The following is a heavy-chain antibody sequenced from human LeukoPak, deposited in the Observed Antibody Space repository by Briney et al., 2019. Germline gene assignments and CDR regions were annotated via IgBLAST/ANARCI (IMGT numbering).Heavy chain of an antibody. CDR1: VYTFTSYD. CDR3: ARRSFDWLLSGWFDP. Sequence: ASVTVSCKSSVYTFTSYDINWVRQATGQGLEWMGWMNPNSGNTGYAQKFQGRVTMTRNTSISTAYMELSSLRSEDTAVYYCARRSFDWLLSGWFDPWGQGTLVTVSS. V-gene: IGHV1-8*01. CDR2: MNPNSGNT. J-gene: IGHJ5*02. D-gene: IGHD3-9*01.